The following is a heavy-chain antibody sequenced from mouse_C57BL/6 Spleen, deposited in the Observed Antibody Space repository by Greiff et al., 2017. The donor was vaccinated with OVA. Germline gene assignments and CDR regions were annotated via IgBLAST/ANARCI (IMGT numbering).Heavy chain of an antibody. CDR1: GFTFSSYG. V-gene: IGHV5-6*01. CDR3: ARQRGITTVVNAMDC. D-gene: IGHD1-1*01. Sequence: EVKLVASGGDLVKPGGSLKLSCAASGFTFSSYGMSWVRQTPDKRLEWVATLSSGGSYTYYPDSVKGRFTISRDNAKNTLYLQMSSLKSEDTAMYYCARQRGITTVVNAMDCWGQGTSVTVSS. CDR2: LSSGGSYT. J-gene: IGHJ4*01.